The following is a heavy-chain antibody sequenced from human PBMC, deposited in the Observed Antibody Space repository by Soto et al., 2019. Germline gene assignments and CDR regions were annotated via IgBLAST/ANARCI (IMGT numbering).Heavy chain of an antibody. V-gene: IGHV3-53*01. Sequence: EVQLVESGGGLIQPGGSLRLSCAASGFTVSSNYMSWVRQAPGKGLEWVSVIYSGGSTYYADSVKGRFTISRDNSKNTLYLQMNSLRAEDTAVYYWASRGYYYDSSGYSCWGQGTLVTVSS. J-gene: IGHJ4*02. D-gene: IGHD3-22*01. CDR1: GFTVSSNY. CDR2: IYSGGST. CDR3: ASRGYYYDSSGYSC.